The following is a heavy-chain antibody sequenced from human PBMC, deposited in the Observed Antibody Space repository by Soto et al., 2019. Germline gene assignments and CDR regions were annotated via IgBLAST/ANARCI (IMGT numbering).Heavy chain of an antibody. D-gene: IGHD6-13*01. CDR1: GYTFTSYG. V-gene: IGHV1-18*01. Sequence: QVQLVQSGAEVKKPGAAVKVSCKAAGYTFTSYGIIWVRQAPGQGLEWVGWISPDNGNTNYALKLQGRVTMTTDTSTSTAYMELRSLRSDDTAVYYCARDTSTSWYDSMFWGQGTLVTVSS. CDR3: ARDTSTSWYDSMF. J-gene: IGHJ4*02. CDR2: ISPDNGNT.